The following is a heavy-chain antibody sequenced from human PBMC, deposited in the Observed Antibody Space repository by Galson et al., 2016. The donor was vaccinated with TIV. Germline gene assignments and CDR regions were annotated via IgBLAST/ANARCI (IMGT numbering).Heavy chain of an antibody. CDR1: GYTFTGYF. J-gene: IGHJ4*01. CDR3: ARDGEVGSSDYDH. V-gene: IGHV1-46*01. CDR2: VNPSGGST. D-gene: IGHD3-22*01. Sequence: SVKVSCKASGYTFTGYFIHWVRQAPGQGLEWMGIVNPSGGSTSYAQKFQGRVTMTRVTSTSTVYMELSSLRSEDTAVYYCARDGEVGSSDYDHWGQEPWSASPQ.